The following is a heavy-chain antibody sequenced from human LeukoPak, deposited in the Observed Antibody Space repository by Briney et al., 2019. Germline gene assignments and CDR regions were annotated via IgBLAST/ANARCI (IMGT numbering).Heavy chain of an antibody. CDR2: IRSKAYGGTT. Sequence: PGGSLRLSCTASGFTFGDYAMSRFRQAPGKGLEWVGFIRSKAYGGTTEYAASVKGRLTISRDDSKSIAYLQMNSLKTEDTAVYYCTRESSWPPVSNYWGQGTLVTVSS. CDR1: GFTFGDYA. J-gene: IGHJ4*02. V-gene: IGHV3-49*03. D-gene: IGHD6-13*01. CDR3: TRESSWPPVSNY.